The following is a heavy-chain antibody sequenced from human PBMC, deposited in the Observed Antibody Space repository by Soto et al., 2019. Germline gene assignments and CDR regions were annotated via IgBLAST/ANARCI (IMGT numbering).Heavy chain of an antibody. CDR3: TREYYYGSGSYYKVDYYGMDV. J-gene: IGHJ6*02. Sequence: GGSLRLSCTASGFTFGDYAMSWFRQAPGKGLEWVGFIRSKAYGGTTEYAASVKGRFTISRDDSKSIAYLQMNSLKTEDTAVYYCTREYYYGSGSYYKVDYYGMDVWGQGTTVTVSS. V-gene: IGHV3-49*03. CDR2: IRSKAYGGTT. CDR1: GFTFGDYA. D-gene: IGHD3-10*01.